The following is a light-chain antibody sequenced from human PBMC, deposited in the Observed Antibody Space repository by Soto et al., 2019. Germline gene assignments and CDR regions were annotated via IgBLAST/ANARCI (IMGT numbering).Light chain of an antibody. CDR1: QTISNW. CDR2: KAS. V-gene: IGKV1-5*03. CDR3: QQYNSYSQT. J-gene: IGKJ1*01. Sequence: IPITPSPSTLSAAVGDRVTITCRASQTISNWLVWYQQKPGKAPKLLIYKASTLESAVPSRFSGSGSGTEFTLTISGLQPEDFATYYCQQYNSYSQTFGQGTKVDIK.